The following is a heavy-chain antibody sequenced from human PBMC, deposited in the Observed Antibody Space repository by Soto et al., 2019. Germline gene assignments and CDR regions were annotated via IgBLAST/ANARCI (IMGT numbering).Heavy chain of an antibody. D-gene: IGHD6-6*01. CDR1: GFTFSSYG. CDR3: ARDWSSSSRYYFDY. Sequence: QVQLVESGGGVVQPGRSPRLSCAASGFTFSSYGMHWVRQAPGKGLEWVAVIWYDGSNKYYADSVKGRFTISRDNSKNTLYLQMNSLRAEDTAVYYCARDWSSSSRYYFDYWGQGTLVTVSS. V-gene: IGHV3-33*01. J-gene: IGHJ4*02. CDR2: IWYDGSNK.